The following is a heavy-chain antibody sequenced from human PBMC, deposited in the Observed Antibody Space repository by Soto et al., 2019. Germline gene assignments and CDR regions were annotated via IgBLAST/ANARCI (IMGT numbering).Heavy chain of an antibody. CDR2: IYYNGNT. CDR3: ARANWYSEY. V-gene: IGHV4-59*11. CDR1: GGSISNHY. J-gene: IGHJ4*02. D-gene: IGHD7-27*01. Sequence: QVQLQESGPGLVKPSETLSLTCTVSGGSISNHYWSWIRQPPWKGLEWIGYIYYNGNTNYNPSLKSRVTMSVDTSKNQISLRLSSVTAADTAVYYCARANWYSEYWGQGTLVTVSS.